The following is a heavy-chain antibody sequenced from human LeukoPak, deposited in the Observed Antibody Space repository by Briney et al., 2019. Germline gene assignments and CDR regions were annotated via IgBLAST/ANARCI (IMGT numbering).Heavy chain of an antibody. J-gene: IGHJ6*03. CDR2: ISWNSGSI. D-gene: IGHD6-6*01. CDR3: AKGRSSTSYYYMDV. CDR1: GFTFEDYA. V-gene: IGHV3-9*03. Sequence: SGGSLRLSCAASGFTFEDYAMQWVRHARGKGLEWVSGISWNSGSIVYADSVKGRFTICRDNGKNSLYLQMNSLRAEDMALYYCAKGRSSTSYYYMDVGGKGTTVTVSS.